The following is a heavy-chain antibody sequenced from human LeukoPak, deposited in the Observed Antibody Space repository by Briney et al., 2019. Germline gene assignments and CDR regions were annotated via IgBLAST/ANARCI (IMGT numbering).Heavy chain of an antibody. Sequence: SETLSLTCTVSGGSISSYYWSWIRQPPGKGLEWIGYIYYSGSTNYNPSLKSRVTISVDTSKHQFSLKLSSVTAADTAVYYCARWSGSYKLFDYWGQGTLVTVSS. CDR2: IYYSGST. CDR3: ARWSGSYKLFDY. CDR1: GGSISSYY. V-gene: IGHV4-59*01. D-gene: IGHD1-26*01. J-gene: IGHJ4*02.